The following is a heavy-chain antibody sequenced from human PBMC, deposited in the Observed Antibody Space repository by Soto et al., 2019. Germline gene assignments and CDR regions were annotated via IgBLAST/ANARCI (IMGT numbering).Heavy chain of an antibody. CDR1: GFTFDDYA. CDR3: AKSQYSSSSLDY. J-gene: IGHJ4*02. D-gene: IGHD6-6*01. Sequence: EVQLVESGGGLVQPGRSLRLSCAASGFTFDDYAMHWVRQAPGKGLEWVSGISWNSGSIGYADSLKGRFTISRDNAKNSLYLQMNSLRAEDTALYYCAKSQYSSSSLDYWGQGTLVTVSS. CDR2: ISWNSGSI. V-gene: IGHV3-9*01.